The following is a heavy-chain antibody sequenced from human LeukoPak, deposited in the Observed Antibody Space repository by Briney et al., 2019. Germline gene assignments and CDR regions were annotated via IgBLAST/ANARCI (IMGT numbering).Heavy chain of an antibody. CDR3: AEGRYGGKRLTAEYFQH. CDR1: GGTFSSYA. J-gene: IGHJ1*01. Sequence: GASVKVSCKASGGTFSSYAISRVRQAPGQGLEWMGRIIPILGIANYAQKFQGRVTITADKSTSTAYMELSSLRSEDTAVYYCAEGRYGGKRLTAEYFQHWGQGTLVTVSS. D-gene: IGHD4-23*01. CDR2: IIPILGIA. V-gene: IGHV1-69*04.